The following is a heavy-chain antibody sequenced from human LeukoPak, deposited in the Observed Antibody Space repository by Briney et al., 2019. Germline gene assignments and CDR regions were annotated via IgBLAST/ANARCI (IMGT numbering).Heavy chain of an antibody. CDR1: GFTFSTYA. CDR3: ARDSGRSGSLDY. CDR2: IDSRGTYI. Sequence: GGSLRLSCAASGFTFSTYAMKWVRQAPGKGLEWVSHIDSRGTYILYADSVKGGLTISRDNAKNSLYLQVSSLRAEDTAVYYCARDSGRSGSLDYWGQGTLVTVSS. D-gene: IGHD5-12*01. V-gene: IGHV3-21*05. J-gene: IGHJ4*02.